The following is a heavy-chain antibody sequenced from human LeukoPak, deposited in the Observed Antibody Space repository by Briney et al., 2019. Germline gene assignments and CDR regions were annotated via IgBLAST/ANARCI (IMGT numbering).Heavy chain of an antibody. CDR3: TRDYCSSGGCYFASDAFDI. CDR2: INPNSGDT. J-gene: IGHJ3*02. CDR1: GYTFTGYY. Sequence: ASVMVSCKTSGYTFTGYYMHWVRQAPGQGLEWMGWINPNSGDTNYAQKFQGRVTMTRDTSISTAYMELRRLRSDDTAVYYCTRDYCSSGGCYFASDAFDIWGQGTMVTVSS. V-gene: IGHV1-2*02. D-gene: IGHD2-15*01.